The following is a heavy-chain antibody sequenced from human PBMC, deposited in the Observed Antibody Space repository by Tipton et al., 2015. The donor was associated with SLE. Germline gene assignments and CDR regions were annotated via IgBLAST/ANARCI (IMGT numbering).Heavy chain of an antibody. V-gene: IGHV3-33*01. J-gene: IGHJ1*01. CDR1: GFTFSSYG. D-gene: IGHD6-13*01. Sequence: SGFTFSSYGMHWVRQAPGKGLEWVAVIWYDGSNKYYADSVKGRFTISRDNSKNTLYLQMNSLRAEDTAVYYCARDRGSSWYGYFQHWGQGTLVTVSS. CDR2: IWYDGSNK. CDR3: ARDRGSSWYGYFQH.